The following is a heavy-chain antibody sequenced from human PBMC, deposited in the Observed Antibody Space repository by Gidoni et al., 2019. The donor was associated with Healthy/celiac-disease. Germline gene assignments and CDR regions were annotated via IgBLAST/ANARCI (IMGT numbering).Heavy chain of an antibody. Sequence: VQLVQSGAAVKKPGSSVKFSCKASGGTFRSYAISWVRQAPGQGLEWMGRIIPILGIANYAQKFQGRVTITADKSTSTAYMELSSLRSEDTAVYYCARELSLILTGYYSHWGQGTLVTVSS. CDR1: GGTFRSYA. CDR3: ARELSLILTGYYSH. V-gene: IGHV1-69*04. D-gene: IGHD3-9*01. J-gene: IGHJ4*02. CDR2: IIPILGIA.